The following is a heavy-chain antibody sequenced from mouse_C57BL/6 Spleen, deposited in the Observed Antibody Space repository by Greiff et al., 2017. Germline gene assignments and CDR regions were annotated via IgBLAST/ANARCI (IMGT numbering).Heavy chain of an antibody. J-gene: IGHJ4*01. CDR3: VRHDYYGSSYRYAMDY. CDR2: IRSKSNNYAT. Sequence: EVHLVESGGGLVQPKGSLKLSCAASGFSFNTYAMNWVRQAPGKGLEWVARIRSKSNNYATYYADSVKDRFTSSIEDSESMLYLQMNNLKTEDTAMYYCVRHDYYGSSYRYAMDYWGQGTSVTVAS. CDR1: GFSFNTYA. D-gene: IGHD1-1*01. V-gene: IGHV10-1*01.